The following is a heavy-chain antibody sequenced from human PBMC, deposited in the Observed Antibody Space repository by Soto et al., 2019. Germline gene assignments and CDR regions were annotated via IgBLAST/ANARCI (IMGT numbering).Heavy chain of an antibody. Sequence: EVQVLEAGGGLVQPGGSLRLSCAASGFTFSTYAMSWVRQAPGKGLEGVSSISTTGDNTYYADSVKGRFTISRDNSKNTLYLQMNSLRAEDTGVYYCVKDRSTSDWYGYFDYWGQGTLVTVSS. CDR1: GFTFSTYA. J-gene: IGHJ4*02. CDR3: VKDRSTSDWYGYFDY. CDR2: ISTTGDNT. D-gene: IGHD6-19*01. V-gene: IGHV3-23*01.